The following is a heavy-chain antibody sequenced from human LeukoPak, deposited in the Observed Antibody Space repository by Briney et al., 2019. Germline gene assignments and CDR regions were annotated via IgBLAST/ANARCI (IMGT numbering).Heavy chain of an antibody. Sequence: PGGSLRLSCAASGFTFSNAWMSWVRQAPGKGLEWVGRIKSKTDGGTTDYAAPVKGRFTISRDDSKNTLYLQMNSLKTEDTAVYYCTMITFGGVIVDYWGQGTLVTVSS. J-gene: IGHJ4*02. CDR1: GFTFSNAW. D-gene: IGHD3-16*02. CDR3: TMITFGGVIVDY. CDR2: IKSKTDGGTT. V-gene: IGHV3-15*01.